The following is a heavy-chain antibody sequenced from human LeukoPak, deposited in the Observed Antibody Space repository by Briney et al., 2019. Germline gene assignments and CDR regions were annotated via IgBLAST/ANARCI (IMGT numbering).Heavy chain of an antibody. V-gene: IGHV3-74*01. CDR1: GFTFSSYW. D-gene: IGHD6-13*01. J-gene: IGHJ6*03. Sequence: GGSLRLSCAASGFTFSSYWMHWVRQAPGKGLVWVSRINSDGSSTSYADSVKGRFTISRDNAKNTLYLQMNSLRAEDTAVYYCARDSSWYYYYYYMDVWGKGTTVTVSS. CDR2: INSDGSST. CDR3: ARDSSWYYYYYYMDV.